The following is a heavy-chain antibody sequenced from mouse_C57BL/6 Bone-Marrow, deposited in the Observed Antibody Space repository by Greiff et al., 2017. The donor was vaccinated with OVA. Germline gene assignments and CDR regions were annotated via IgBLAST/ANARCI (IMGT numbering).Heavy chain of an antibody. Sequence: VQLQQSGPELVKPGASVKIPCKASGYTFTDYYMDWVKQSHGKSLECIGDINPNNGGTNYNQKFKGKATLTVDKSSSTAYMELRSLTSEDTAVYYCARWDDYFAWFAYWGQGTLVTVSA. V-gene: IGHV1-18*01. CDR2: INPNNGGT. CDR3: ARWDDYFAWFAY. D-gene: IGHD2-4*01. J-gene: IGHJ3*01. CDR1: GYTFTDYY.